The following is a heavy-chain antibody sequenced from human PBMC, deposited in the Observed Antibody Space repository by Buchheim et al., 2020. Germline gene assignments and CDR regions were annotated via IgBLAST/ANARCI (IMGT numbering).Heavy chain of an antibody. CDR3: ARELKYYDSSASFDY. V-gene: IGHV4-31*03. J-gene: IGHJ4*02. CDR1: GGSINTGGYF. CDR2: INYSGST. D-gene: IGHD3-22*01. Sequence: QVQLQESGPGLVKPSQTLSLTCTVSGGSINTGGYFWSWIRQHPGKGLEWIGYINYSGSTYYNPSLKSRGTISVDTSKNQFSLRLSSVTAADTAVYYCARELKYYDSSASFDYWGQGTL.